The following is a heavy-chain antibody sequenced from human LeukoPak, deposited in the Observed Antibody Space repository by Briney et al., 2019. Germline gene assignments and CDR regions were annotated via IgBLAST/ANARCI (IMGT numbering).Heavy chain of an antibody. J-gene: IGHJ3*01. Sequence: KPSETLSLTCSVSGYSIANGYFWGWIRQPPAKGLEWIGNIYRTGTTFLNPSLQSRLSMSVDTSKNTFSLNLKSVTAADTAVYYCARNGYNPVAYDFWGPGTVVTVSS. CDR1: GYSIANGYF. D-gene: IGHD5-24*01. V-gene: IGHV4-38-2*01. CDR3: ARNGYNPVAYDF. CDR2: IYRTGTT.